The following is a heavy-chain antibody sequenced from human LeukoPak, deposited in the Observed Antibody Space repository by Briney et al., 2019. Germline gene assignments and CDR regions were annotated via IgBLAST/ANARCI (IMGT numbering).Heavy chain of an antibody. CDR2: ISYDGSNK. J-gene: IGHJ5*02. CDR1: GFTFSSYA. D-gene: IGHD3-22*01. CDR3: ARGLVVVTRWFDP. Sequence: GGSPRLSCAASGFTFSSYAMHWVRQAPGKGLEWVAVISYDGSNKYYADSVKGRFTISRDNSKNTLYLQMNSLRAEDTAVYYCARGLVVVTRWFDPWGQGTLVTVSS. V-gene: IGHV3-30-3*01.